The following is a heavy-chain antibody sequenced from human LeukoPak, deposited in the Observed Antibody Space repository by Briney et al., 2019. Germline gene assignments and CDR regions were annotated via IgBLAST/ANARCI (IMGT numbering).Heavy chain of an antibody. CDR3: ARAHYYGSGSYSIYDFDY. Sequence: PGGSLRLSCAASGFTFSSYSMNWVRQAPGKGLEWVSSISSSSYYIYYADSVKGRFTISRDNAKNSLYLQMNSLRAEDTAVYYCARAHYYGSGSYSIYDFDYWGQGTLVTVSS. V-gene: IGHV3-21*01. CDR2: ISSSSYYI. J-gene: IGHJ4*02. D-gene: IGHD3-10*01. CDR1: GFTFSSYS.